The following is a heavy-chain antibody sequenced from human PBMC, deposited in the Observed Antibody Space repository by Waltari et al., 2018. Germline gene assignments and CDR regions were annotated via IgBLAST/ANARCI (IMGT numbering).Heavy chain of an antibody. CDR1: GFTFSRYS. CDR3: ARDRASCGGDCYSGAFNI. J-gene: IGHJ3*02. CDR2: ISSSSNTI. V-gene: IGHV3-48*01. D-gene: IGHD2-21*01. Sequence: EVQLVESGGGLVQPGGSLRLSCAASGFTFSRYSMNWVRQAPGKGLAWVSYISSSSNTIHYADSVKGRFTISRDNAKNSLYLQMNSLRAEDTAVYYCARDRASCGGDCYSGAFNIWGQGTMVTVSS.